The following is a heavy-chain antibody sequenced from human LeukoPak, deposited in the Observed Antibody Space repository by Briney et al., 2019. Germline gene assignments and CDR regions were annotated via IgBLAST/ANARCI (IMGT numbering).Heavy chain of an antibody. D-gene: IGHD4-23*01. CDR2: INAGNGNT. J-gene: IGHJ6*02. V-gene: IGHV1-3*01. CDR1: GCPFTSYA. CDR3: SVVTPHYYYGMDV. Sequence: ASVKVSCKASGCPFTSYAMHWVRQAPGQRLEWMGWINAGNGNTKYSQKFQGRVTITRDTSASTAYMELSSLRSEDTAVYYCSVVTPHYYYGMDVWGQGTTVTVSS.